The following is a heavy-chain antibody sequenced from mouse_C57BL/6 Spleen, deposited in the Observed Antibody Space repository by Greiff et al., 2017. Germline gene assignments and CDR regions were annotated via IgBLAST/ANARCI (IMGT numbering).Heavy chain of an antibody. CDR1: GFTFSDYG. CDR2: ISSGSSTI. J-gene: IGHJ4*01. CDR3: ARRDYYGSSPYYAMDY. Sequence: EVMLVESGGGLVKPGGSLKLSCAASGFTFSDYGMHWVRQAPEKGLEWVAYISSGSSTIYYADTVKGRFTISRDNAKNTLFLQMTSQRSEDTAMYYCARRDYYGSSPYYAMDYWGQGTSVTVSS. V-gene: IGHV5-17*01. D-gene: IGHD1-1*01.